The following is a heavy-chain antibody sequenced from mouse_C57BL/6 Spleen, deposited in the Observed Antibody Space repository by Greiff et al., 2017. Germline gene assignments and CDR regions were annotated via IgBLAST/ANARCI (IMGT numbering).Heavy chain of an antibody. J-gene: IGHJ2*01. V-gene: IGHV1-81*01. D-gene: IGHD1-1*01. CDR3: ARGIITTVVANFDY. Sequence: QVQLQQSGAELARPGASVKLSCKASGYTFTSYGISWVKQRTGQGLEWIGEIYPRSGNNYYNEKFKGKATLTADKSYSTAYMELRSRTSEDSAGYVCARGIITTVVANFDYWGQGTTRTVSS. CDR2: IYPRSGNN. CDR1: GYTFTSYG.